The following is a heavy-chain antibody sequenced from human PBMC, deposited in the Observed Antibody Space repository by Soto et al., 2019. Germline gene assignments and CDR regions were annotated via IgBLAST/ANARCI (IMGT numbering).Heavy chain of an antibody. CDR2: IYYSGST. CDR3: ARWGYSSGWIFDY. Sequence: SETLSLTCTVSGGSISSSSYYWGWIHQPPGKGLEWIGSIYYSGSTYYNPSLKSRVTISVDTSKNQFSLKLSSVTAADTAVYYCARWGYSSGWIFDYWGQGTLVTVSS. D-gene: IGHD6-19*01. J-gene: IGHJ4*02. CDR1: GGSISSSSYY. V-gene: IGHV4-39*01.